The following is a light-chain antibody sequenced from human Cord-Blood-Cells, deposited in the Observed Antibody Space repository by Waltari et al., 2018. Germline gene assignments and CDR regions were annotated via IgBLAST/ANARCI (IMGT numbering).Light chain of an antibody. CDR2: AAS. CDR3: CQNYSTPIT. J-gene: IGKJ5*01. CDR1: QSISSY. Sequence: DIQMTQSPSSLSASVGDRVTITCRASQSISSYLNWYQQKPGKAPKLLIYAASNLQSGVPSRCFSSSSSTTFTLTIISLQHDEFTTSYYCQNYSTPITFGQGTRLEIK. V-gene: IGKV1-39*01.